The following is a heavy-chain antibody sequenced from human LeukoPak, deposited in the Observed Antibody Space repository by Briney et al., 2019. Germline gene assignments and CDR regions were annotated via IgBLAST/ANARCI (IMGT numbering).Heavy chain of an antibody. J-gene: IGHJ4*02. CDR2: IGKDGSGN. D-gene: IGHD3/OR15-3a*01. CDR3: ARDLDYYATDY. CDR1: GFSLSRYW. Sequence: GGSLRLSCAASGFSLSRYWMSWVRQAPGQGLEWVANIGKDGSGNHYADSVKGRFTIFRDNAKNSLYLQMNSLRADDTAVYYCARDLDYYATDYWGQGTLVTVSS. V-gene: IGHV3-7*01.